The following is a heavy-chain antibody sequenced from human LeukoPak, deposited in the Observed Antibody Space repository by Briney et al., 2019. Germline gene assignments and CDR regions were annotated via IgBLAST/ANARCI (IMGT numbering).Heavy chain of an antibody. V-gene: IGHV3-48*04. CDR1: GFTFSSYA. Sequence: HPGGSLRLSCAASGFTFSSYAMSWVRQAPGKGLEWVSYISSSGSTIYYADSVKGRFTISRDNAKNSLYLQMNSLRAEDTAVYYCARELLRYFDWLLIGRAAYYGMDVWGQGTTVTVSS. CDR3: ARELLRYFDWLLIGRAAYYGMDV. J-gene: IGHJ6*02. D-gene: IGHD3-9*01. CDR2: ISSSGSTI.